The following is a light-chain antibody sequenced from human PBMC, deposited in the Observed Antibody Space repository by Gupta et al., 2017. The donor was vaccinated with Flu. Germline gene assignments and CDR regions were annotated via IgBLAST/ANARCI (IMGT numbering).Light chain of an antibody. V-gene: IGKV3-20*01. J-gene: IGKJ4*01. CDR2: GAS. Sequence: ERATLSCRASQSVTRGNLAWYQQKPGQAPRLLIYGASSRATGIPDRFSGSGSGTDFTLIISRLEPEDFAVYYCQQYGSSLVTFGGGTKVEIK. CDR3: QQYGSSLVT. CDR1: QSVTRGN.